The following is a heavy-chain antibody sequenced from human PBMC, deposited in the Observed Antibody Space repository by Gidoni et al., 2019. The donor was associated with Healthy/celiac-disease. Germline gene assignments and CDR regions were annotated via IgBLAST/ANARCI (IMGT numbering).Heavy chain of an antibody. CDR2: IYPGDSAT. J-gene: IGHJ4*02. Sequence: EVPLVQSGAAAKTLGESLKISCRRSGYSFTSYWIRWVRQMPGKGLEWLGIIYPGDSATRYSPSFPGQVTISADKSISTAYLQWSSLKASDTAMYDCARNYGSGSYHYWGQGTLVTVSS. D-gene: IGHD3-10*01. V-gene: IGHV5-51*01. CDR3: ARNYGSGSYHY. CDR1: GYSFTSYW.